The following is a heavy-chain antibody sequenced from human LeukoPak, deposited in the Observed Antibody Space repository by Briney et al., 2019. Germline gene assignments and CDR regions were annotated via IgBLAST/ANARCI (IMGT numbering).Heavy chain of an antibody. CDR1: GFPFSSYW. V-gene: IGHV3-7*01. CDR3: ARARPRITIFGVVTTPGRYYYGMDV. D-gene: IGHD3-3*01. J-gene: IGHJ6*02. Sequence: GGSLRLSCAASGFPFSSYWMSWVRQAPGKGLEWVANIKQDGSEKYYVDSVKGRFTISRDNAKNSLYLQMNSLRAEDTAVYYCARARPRITIFGVVTTPGRYYYGMDVWGQGTTVTVSS. CDR2: IKQDGSEK.